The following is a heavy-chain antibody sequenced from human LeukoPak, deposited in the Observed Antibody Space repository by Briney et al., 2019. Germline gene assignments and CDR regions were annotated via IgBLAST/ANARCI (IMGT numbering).Heavy chain of an antibody. CDR1: GYTFTSYD. D-gene: IGHD2-2*03. CDR3: ARGHGLGYCSSTGCYGDAFDI. J-gene: IGHJ3*02. Sequence: ASVKVSCKASGYTFTSYDINWVRQATGQGLEWMGWMNPNSGNTGYAQKFQGRVTITRNTSISTAYMELSSLRSEDTAVYYCARGHGLGYCSSTGCYGDAFDIWGQGTMVTVSS. CDR2: MNPNSGNT. V-gene: IGHV1-8*03.